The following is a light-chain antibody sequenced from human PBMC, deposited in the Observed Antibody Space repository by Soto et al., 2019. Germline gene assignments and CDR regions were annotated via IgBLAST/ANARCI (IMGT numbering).Light chain of an antibody. CDR3: HQANSFPQT. V-gene: IGKV1D-12*01. Sequence: DIQMTQSPSFVSASVGDRVTITCRASQGVSTWLAWYQQKPGKAPKLLIYAASTLQTGVPSRFSGSGSGTDFTLTISSLQPEDFATYFCHQANSFPQTFGQGTQLEIK. CDR1: QGVSTW. J-gene: IGKJ2*01. CDR2: AAS.